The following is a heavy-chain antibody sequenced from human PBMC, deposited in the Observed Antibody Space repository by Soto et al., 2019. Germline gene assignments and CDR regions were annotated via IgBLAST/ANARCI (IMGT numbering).Heavy chain of an antibody. Sequence: PGGSLRLSCAASGFTFSSYSMNWVRQAPGKGLEWVSSISSSSSYIYYADSVKGRFTISRDNAKNSLYLQMNSLRAEDTAVYYCASFLSAGYYGYDAFDSWGQGTMVTLSS. V-gene: IGHV3-21*01. J-gene: IGHJ3*02. CDR3: ASFLSAGYYGYDAFDS. D-gene: IGHD3-22*01. CDR2: ISSSSSYI. CDR1: GFTFSSYS.